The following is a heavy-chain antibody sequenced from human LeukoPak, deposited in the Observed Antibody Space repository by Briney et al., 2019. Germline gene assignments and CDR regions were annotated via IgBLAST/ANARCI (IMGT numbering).Heavy chain of an antibody. CDR2: IYHSGSI. CDR1: GYSISSGYY. D-gene: IGHD3-10*01. V-gene: IGHV4-38-2*01. Sequence: SETLSLTCAVSGYSISSGYYGGWIRQPPGEGLGWIGSIYHSGSIYYNPSLKSRVTIAVDTPTHQFSLKLNSVTAADTAVYYCARGATIVRGPIDYWGQGTLVTVSS. CDR3: ARGATIVRGPIDY. J-gene: IGHJ4*02.